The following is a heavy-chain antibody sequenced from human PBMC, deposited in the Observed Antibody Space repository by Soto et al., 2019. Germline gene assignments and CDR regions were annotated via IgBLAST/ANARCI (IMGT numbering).Heavy chain of an antibody. CDR3: AREISDDILTGYLSIGWFDP. V-gene: IGHV4-30-4*01. Sequence: QVQLQESGPGLVKASQTLSLTCTVSGGSISSGDYYWSWIRQPPGKGLEWIGYIYYSGSTYYNPSLKSRVTISVDTSKNQFSLKLSSVTAADTAVYYCAREISDDILTGYLSIGWFDPWGQGTLVTVSS. D-gene: IGHD3-9*01. CDR2: IYYSGST. CDR1: GGSISSGDYY. J-gene: IGHJ5*02.